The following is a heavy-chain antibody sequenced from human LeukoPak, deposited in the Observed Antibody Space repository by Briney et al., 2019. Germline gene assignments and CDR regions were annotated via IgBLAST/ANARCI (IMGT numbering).Heavy chain of an antibody. V-gene: IGHV3-7*03. CDR2: IKQDGSEK. D-gene: IGHD2-2*01. Sequence: GGSLRLSCAASGFTFSSYWMSWVRQAPGKGLEWVANIKQDGSEKYYVDSVKGRFTISRDNAKNSLYLQMNSLRAEDTAAYYCATDIVVVPGLTDWYFDLWGRGTLVTVSS. J-gene: IGHJ2*01. CDR3: ATDIVVVPGLTDWYFDL. CDR1: GFTFSSYW.